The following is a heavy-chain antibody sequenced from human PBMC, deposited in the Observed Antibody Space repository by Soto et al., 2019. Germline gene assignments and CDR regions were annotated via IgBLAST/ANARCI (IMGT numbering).Heavy chain of an antibody. CDR1: GFTFSTYE. V-gene: IGHV3-48*03. Sequence: WGSLRLSCAASGFTFSTYEMMWVRQAPGKGLEWVSYISRSGSPTYYADSVRGRFTISRDNAKNSLDLQMNSLRAEDAAVYYCATSLSGYYYSYWGQGTLVTVSS. CDR2: ISRSGSPT. D-gene: IGHD3-22*01. CDR3: ATSLSGYYYSY. J-gene: IGHJ4*02.